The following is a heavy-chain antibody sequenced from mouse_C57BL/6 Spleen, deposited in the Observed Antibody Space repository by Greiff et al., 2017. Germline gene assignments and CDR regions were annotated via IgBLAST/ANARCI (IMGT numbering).Heavy chain of an antibody. V-gene: IGHV1-9*01. CDR3: ARRVTVVEDYYAMDY. J-gene: IGHJ4*01. CDR2: ILPGSGST. Sequence: QVQLKQSGAELMKPGASVKLSCKATGYTFTGYWIEWVKQRPGHGLEWIGEILPGSGSTNYNEKFKGKATFTADTSTNTAYMQLSSLTTQDSAIYYCARRVTVVEDYYAMDYWGQGTSVTVSS. CDR1: GYTFTGYW. D-gene: IGHD1-1*01.